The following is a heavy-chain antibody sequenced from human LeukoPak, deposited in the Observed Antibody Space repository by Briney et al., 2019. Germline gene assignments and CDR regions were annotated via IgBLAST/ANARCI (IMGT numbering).Heavy chain of an antibody. V-gene: IGHV1-18*01. D-gene: IGHD3-16*01. Sequence: ASVKVSCKASGYTFNRYGISWVRQAPGQGGEWVGWISGYSGDTNYAQKIQGRVTITTDTSTSTAYMELRSLRSDDTAVYYCARDAVITFGGTRGLFDPWGQGTLVIVSS. CDR3: ARDAVITFGGTRGLFDP. CDR2: ISGYSGDT. CDR1: GYTFNRYG. J-gene: IGHJ5*02.